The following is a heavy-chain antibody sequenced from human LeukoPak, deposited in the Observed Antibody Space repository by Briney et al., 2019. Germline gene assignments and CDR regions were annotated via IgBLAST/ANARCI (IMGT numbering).Heavy chain of an antibody. J-gene: IGHJ4*02. CDR2: IYPGDSDT. CDR1: GYSFSNYW. CDR3: ARPPLYSRSYSRLGYFDY. V-gene: IGHV5-51*01. D-gene: IGHD1-26*01. Sequence: GESLKISCKGSGYSFSNYWIAWVRQMPGKGLEWMGIIYPGDSDTRYSPSFQGQVTISVDKSINTAYLQWSSLKASDTAIYYCARPPLYSRSYSRLGYFDYWGQGTLVTVSS.